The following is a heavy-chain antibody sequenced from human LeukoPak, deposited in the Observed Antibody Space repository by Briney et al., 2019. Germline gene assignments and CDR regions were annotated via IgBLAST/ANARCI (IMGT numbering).Heavy chain of an antibody. J-gene: IGHJ4*02. CDR3: APTGRFYKY. CDR1: GFTFSIYS. CDR2: INPNGGST. V-gene: IGHV3-64*01. Sequence: GGSLRLSCAGSGFTFSIYSMHWVRQAPGRGLEYVSAINPNGGSTYYANSVKGRFTISRDNSNHTLYLQMNSLRAEDTAIYYCAPTGRFYKYWGQGTLVTVSS. D-gene: IGHD3-10*01.